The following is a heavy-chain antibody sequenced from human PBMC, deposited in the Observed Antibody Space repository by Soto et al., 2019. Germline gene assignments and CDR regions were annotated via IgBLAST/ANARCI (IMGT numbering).Heavy chain of an antibody. CDR1: DYTFTSYH. J-gene: IGHJ4*02. V-gene: IGHV1-18*01. CDR2: ISAYNSNT. CDR3: ARDTPPTDY. Sequence: QVQLVQSGAEVKKPGASVKVSCKTSDYTFTSYHISWVRQAPGQGLEWMGWISAYNSNTNYAQKFQGRVTMTTHTLTSTAYMELRSLRSDDTAVYYCARDTPPTDYWGQGTLVTVSS.